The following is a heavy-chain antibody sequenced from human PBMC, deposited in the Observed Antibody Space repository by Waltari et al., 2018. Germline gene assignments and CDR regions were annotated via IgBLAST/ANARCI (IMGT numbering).Heavy chain of an antibody. J-gene: IGHJ6*02. Sequence: QVQLVQSGAEVKKPGSSVTVSCKASGGTFSSYTISWVRQAPGQGLEWMGRIIPILGIANYAQKFQGRVTITADKSTSTAYMELSSLRSEDTAVYYCARGFGKQRDGMDVWGQGTTVTVSS. CDR1: GGTFSSYT. D-gene: IGHD6-25*01. CDR3: ARGFGKQRDGMDV. CDR2: IIPILGIA. V-gene: IGHV1-69*02.